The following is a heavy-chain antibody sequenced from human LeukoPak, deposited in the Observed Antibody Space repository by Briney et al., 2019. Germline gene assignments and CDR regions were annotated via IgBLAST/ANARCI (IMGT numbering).Heavy chain of an antibody. V-gene: IGHV1-2*02. J-gene: IGHJ5*02. D-gene: IGHD3-22*01. CDR3: ARRLYYYDTSGFGWFDP. Sequence: SSVKVSCKASGYTFTGYYMHWVRQAPGQGLEWMGWINPNSGGTNYAQKFHGRVTMTTDTSASTAYMELSSLRSDDTAVYYCARRLYYYDTSGFGWFDPWGQGTLVTVSS. CDR2: INPNSGGT. CDR1: GYTFTGYY.